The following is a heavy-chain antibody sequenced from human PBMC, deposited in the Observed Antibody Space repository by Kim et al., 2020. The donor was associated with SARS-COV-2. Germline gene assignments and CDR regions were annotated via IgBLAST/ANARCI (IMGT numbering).Heavy chain of an antibody. CDR1: GFTFSDYY. J-gene: IGHJ4*02. CDR3: ARVFGYGQWLGNFDY. CDR2: ISSSSSYT. V-gene: IGHV3-11*05. D-gene: IGHD6-19*01. Sequence: GGSLRLSCAASGFTFSDYYMSWIRQAPGKGLEWVSYISSSSSYTNYADSVKGRFTISRDNAKNSLYLQMNSLRAEDTAVYYCARVFGYGQWLGNFDYWGQGTLVTVSS.